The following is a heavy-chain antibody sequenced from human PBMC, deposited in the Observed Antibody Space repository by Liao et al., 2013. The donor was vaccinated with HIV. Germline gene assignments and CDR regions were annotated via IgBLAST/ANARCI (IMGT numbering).Heavy chain of an antibody. CDR1: GGSISGSDYY. D-gene: IGHD3-3*01. CDR3: ARGGGLWSIWSGYGPFDP. V-gene: IGHV4-39*07. J-gene: IGHJ5*02. CDR2: VYYSGST. Sequence: QLQLQESGPGLVKPSETLSLTCTVSGGSISGSDYYWGWIRQPPGKGLEWIGSVYYSGSTYYNPSLKSRVTISVDTSKNQFSLELTSVTAADTAVYYCARGGGLWSIWSGYGPFDPWGQGTLVTVSS.